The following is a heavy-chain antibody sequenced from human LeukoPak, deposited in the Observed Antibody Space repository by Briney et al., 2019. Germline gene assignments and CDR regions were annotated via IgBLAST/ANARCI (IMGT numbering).Heavy chain of an antibody. D-gene: IGHD2-21*02. CDR3: ASFTYCGGDCYSGSFDY. CDR2: IYYSGST. J-gene: IGHJ4*02. Sequence: PSETLSLTCTVSGGSISSYFWSWIRQPPGKGLEWTGYIYYSGSTNYNPSLKSRVTISVDTSKNQFSLKLSSVTAADTAVYYCASFTYCGGDCYSGSFDYWGQGTLVTVSS. V-gene: IGHV4-59*08. CDR1: GGSISSYF.